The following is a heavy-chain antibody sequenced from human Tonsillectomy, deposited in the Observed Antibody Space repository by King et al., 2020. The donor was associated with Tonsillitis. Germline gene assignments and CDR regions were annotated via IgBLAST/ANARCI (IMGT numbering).Heavy chain of an antibody. J-gene: IGHJ3*02. CDR3: ARPHCSGSGCYQRYDGFHI. Sequence: DVQLVESGGGLVKPGGSLRLSCAASGFPLSSYSMNWVRQAPGKGLEWVSSINDKSDYIYYADSVKGRFTISRDNAKNSLFLQMNSLRDEDTAVYYCARPHCSGSGCYQRYDGFHIWGQGTMVTVSS. D-gene: IGHD2-15*01. CDR2: INDKSDYI. CDR1: GFPLSSYS. V-gene: IGHV3-21*01.